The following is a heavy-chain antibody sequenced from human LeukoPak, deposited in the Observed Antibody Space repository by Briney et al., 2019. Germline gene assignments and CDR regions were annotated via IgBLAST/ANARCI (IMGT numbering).Heavy chain of an antibody. CDR1: GFIFSTYW. V-gene: IGHV3-7*03. CDR3: ARGFYGMDV. J-gene: IGHJ6*02. CDR2: IQQDGSDK. Sequence: GGSLRLSCAGSGFIFSTYWMNWVRQAPGKGLEWVAKIQQDGSDKYYVDSVKGRFTISRDNAKNSLYLQMDSLRGEDTAIYYCARGFYGMDVWGQGTTVTASS.